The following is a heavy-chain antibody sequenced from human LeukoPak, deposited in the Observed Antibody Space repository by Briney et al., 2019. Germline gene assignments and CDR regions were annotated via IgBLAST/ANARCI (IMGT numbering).Heavy chain of an antibody. Sequence: ASVKVSCKASGYTFTGYYMHWVQQAPGQGLEWMGWINPNSGGTNYAQKFQGRVTMTRDTSISTAYMELSRLRSDDTAVYYCARDGALTGIYYFDYWGQGTLVTVSS. CDR3: ARDGALTGIYYFDY. D-gene: IGHD1-14*01. V-gene: IGHV1-2*02. CDR2: INPNSGGT. J-gene: IGHJ4*02. CDR1: GYTFTGYY.